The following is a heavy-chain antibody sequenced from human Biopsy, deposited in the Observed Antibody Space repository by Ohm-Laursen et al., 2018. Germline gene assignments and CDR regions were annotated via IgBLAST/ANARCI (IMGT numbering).Heavy chain of an antibody. J-gene: IGHJ4*02. CDR3: AADINVWNVNY. Sequence: SVNASCKVSGYAVTEFSMHWVRQAPGKGLEWMGGFAPENGKTIYAQKFQGRVTMTEDTSTDTAYMELSSLRSEDTAVYYCAADINVWNVNYWGQGTQVTVSS. V-gene: IGHV1-24*01. CDR2: FAPENGKT. CDR1: GYAVTEFS. D-gene: IGHD1-1*01.